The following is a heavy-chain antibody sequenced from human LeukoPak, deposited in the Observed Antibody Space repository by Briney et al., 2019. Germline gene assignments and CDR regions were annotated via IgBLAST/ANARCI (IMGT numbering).Heavy chain of an antibody. V-gene: IGHV3-23*01. D-gene: IGHD3-22*01. Sequence: GGSLRLSCAASGFTFSDYYMSWIRQAPGKGLEWVSAISGSGGSTYYADSVKGRFTISRDNSKNTLYLQMNSLRAEDTAVYYCAKDRGITMIVVVTRLDAFDIWGQGTMVTVSS. CDR2: ISGSGGST. J-gene: IGHJ3*02. CDR3: AKDRGITMIVVVTRLDAFDI. CDR1: GFTFSDYY.